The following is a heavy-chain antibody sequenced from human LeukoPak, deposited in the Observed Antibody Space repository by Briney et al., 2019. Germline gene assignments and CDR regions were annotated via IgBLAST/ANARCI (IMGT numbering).Heavy chain of an antibody. V-gene: IGHV3-53*01. J-gene: IGHJ6*02. Sequence: SCKASGYTFTGYYMHWVRQAPGKGLEWVSVIYSGGSTYYADSVKGRFTISRDNSKNTLYLQMNSLRAEDTAVYYCARERLEDGMDVWGQGTTVTVSS. CDR1: GYTFTGYY. D-gene: IGHD3-16*01. CDR2: IYSGGST. CDR3: ARERLEDGMDV.